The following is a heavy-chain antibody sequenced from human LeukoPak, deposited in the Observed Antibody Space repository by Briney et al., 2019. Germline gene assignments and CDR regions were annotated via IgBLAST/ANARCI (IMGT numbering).Heavy chain of an antibody. J-gene: IGHJ3*02. D-gene: IGHD2-15*01. CDR2: IYYSEST. Sequence: SETLSLTCTVSGGSITTTTNYWDWIRQPPGKGLEYVGSIYYSESTYYTPSLKSRVTICIDTAKNQFSPKLISVTAADTAVYFCARHCSDSNCYRLDAFDIWGQGTLVTVSS. V-gene: IGHV4-39*01. CDR1: GGSITTTTNY. CDR3: ARHCSDSNCYRLDAFDI.